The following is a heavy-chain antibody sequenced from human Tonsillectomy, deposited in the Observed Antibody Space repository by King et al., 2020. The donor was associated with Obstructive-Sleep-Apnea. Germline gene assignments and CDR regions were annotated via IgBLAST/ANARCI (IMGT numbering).Heavy chain of an antibody. CDR1: GLIFSNYG. V-gene: IGHV3-48*04. CDR2: ISSVGSTI. D-gene: IGHD3-22*01. J-gene: IGHJ6*02. CDR3: ARSDNRGYLERGYYYGMDV. Sequence: QLVQSGGGMAQPGGSLRLSCAASGLIFSNYGMNWVRQAPGKGLEWVSYISSVGSTIHYVDSVRGRFTISRDNAKNSLYLQMNSIRAEDTAIYYFARSDNRGYLERGYYYGMDVWGQGTTVTVSS.